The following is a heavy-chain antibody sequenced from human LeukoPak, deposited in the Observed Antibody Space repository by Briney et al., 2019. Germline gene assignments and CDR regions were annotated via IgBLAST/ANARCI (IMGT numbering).Heavy chain of an antibody. CDR2: ISYDGSNK. D-gene: IGHD2-2*01. V-gene: IGHV3-30*18. CDR1: GFTFSSYG. CDR3: AKGGYQLLPIDY. J-gene: IGHJ4*02. Sequence: PGGSLRLSCAASGFTFSSYGMHWVRQAPGKGLEWVAVISYDGSNKYYADSVKGRFTISRDNSKNTLYLQMSSLRAEDTAVYYCAKGGYQLLPIDYWGQGTLVTVSS.